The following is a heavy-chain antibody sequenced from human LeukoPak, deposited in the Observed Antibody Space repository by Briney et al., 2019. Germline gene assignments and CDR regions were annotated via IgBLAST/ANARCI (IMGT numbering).Heavy chain of an antibody. V-gene: IGHV3-23*01. CDR3: AKGPQLGVRFADY. CDR2: ISDSGAST. CDR1: GFTFGSYA. J-gene: IGHJ4*02. D-gene: IGHD3-3*01. Sequence: GGSLRLSCAASGFTFGSYAMSWVRQTPGKGLEWVSSISDSGASTYYADSVKGRFTISRDNSKNTLYLQMNSLRVEDTAVYYCAKGPQLGVRFADYWGQGTLVTVSS.